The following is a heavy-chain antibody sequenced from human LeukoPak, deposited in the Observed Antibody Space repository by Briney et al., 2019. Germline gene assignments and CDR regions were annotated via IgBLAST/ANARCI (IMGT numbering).Heavy chain of an antibody. Sequence: QPGGSLRLSCAASGFTFSSYWMSWVRQAPGKGLEWVANIKQDGSEKYYVDSVKGRFTISRDNAKNSLYLQMNSLRAEDTAVYYCAGELGYCSGGSCYAFDYWGQGTLVTVSS. D-gene: IGHD2-15*01. CDR2: IKQDGSEK. CDR3: AGELGYCSGGSCYAFDY. CDR1: GFTFSSYW. V-gene: IGHV3-7*01. J-gene: IGHJ4*02.